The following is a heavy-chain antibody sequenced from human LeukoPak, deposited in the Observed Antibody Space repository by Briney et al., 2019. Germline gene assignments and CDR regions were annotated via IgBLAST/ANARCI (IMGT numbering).Heavy chain of an antibody. CDR1: GVSISSSA. D-gene: IGHD2/OR15-2a*01. CDR3: TRDATYYLRYGYFDY. CDR2: INNVASHI. J-gene: IGHJ4*02. Sequence: GGSLRLSCAASGVSISSSAMNWVRQAPGKGLEWVSSINNVASHIYYAGSVRGRFTISRDNAKNSVYLQMNSLRAEDTAVYYCTRDATYYLRYGYFDYWGQGTLVTVSS. V-gene: IGHV3-21*01.